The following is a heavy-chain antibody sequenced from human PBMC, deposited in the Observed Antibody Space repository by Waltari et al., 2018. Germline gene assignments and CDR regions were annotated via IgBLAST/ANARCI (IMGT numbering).Heavy chain of an antibody. CDR3: AGLVVIPSYFDY. Sequence: EVQLVESGGALVQPGESLRLSCAASGFSLSTYSMTWVRQTPGKWVELSSCLNGGGTAMYYADFVKGRFMISRDNAQNSRHLHMSSLRAEDTAVYFCAGLVVIPSYFDYWGQGILVTVSS. V-gene: IGHV3-48*04. J-gene: IGHJ4*02. CDR2: LNGGGTAM. CDR1: GFSLSTYS. D-gene: IGHD2-21*01.